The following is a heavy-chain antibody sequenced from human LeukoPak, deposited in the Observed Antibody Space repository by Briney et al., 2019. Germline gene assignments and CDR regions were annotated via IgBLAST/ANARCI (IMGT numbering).Heavy chain of an antibody. CDR3: ARKRGGLRFLEWSNWFDP. D-gene: IGHD3-3*01. Sequence: SETLSLTCAVYGGSFSGYYWSWIRQPPGKGLEWIGEINHSGSTNYNPSLKSRVTISVDTSKNQFSLKLSSVTAADTAVYYCARKRGGLRFLEWSNWFDPWGQRTLVTVSS. V-gene: IGHV4-34*01. CDR2: INHSGST. J-gene: IGHJ5*02. CDR1: GGSFSGYY.